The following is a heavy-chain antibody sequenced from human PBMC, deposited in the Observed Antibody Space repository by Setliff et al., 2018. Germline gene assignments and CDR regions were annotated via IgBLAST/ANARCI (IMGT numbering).Heavy chain of an antibody. V-gene: IGHV4-38-2*02. Sequence: SETLSLTCTVSGYSISNDYFWGWTRQPPGKGLEWIGSIYHSGSTSYYPSLKSRVTISVDTSKNQFSLNLSSVTAADTAVYYCAKHRSYFDYWGQGTLVTVST. J-gene: IGHJ4*02. CDR2: IYHSGST. CDR1: GYSISNDYF. CDR3: AKHRSYFDY.